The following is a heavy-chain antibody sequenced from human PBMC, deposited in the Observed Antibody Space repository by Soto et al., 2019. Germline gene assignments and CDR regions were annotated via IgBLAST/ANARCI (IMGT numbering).Heavy chain of an antibody. D-gene: IGHD3-22*01. CDR2: IYYSGST. Sequence: QVQLQESGPGLVKPSQTLSLTCTVSGGSISSGDYYWSWIRQPPGKGLEWIGYIYYSGSTYYNPSLKRRVTTSVDRSKNQFSLKLSSVSAADTAVYYCARRAIGPSKGFDSWGQGALVTVSS. CDR3: ARRAIGPSKGFDS. V-gene: IGHV4-30-4*01. J-gene: IGHJ4*02. CDR1: GGSISSGDYY.